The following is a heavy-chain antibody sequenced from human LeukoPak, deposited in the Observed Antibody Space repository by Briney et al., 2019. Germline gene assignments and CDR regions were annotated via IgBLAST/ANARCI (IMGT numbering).Heavy chain of an antibody. Sequence: GASVKVSCKASGYTFTDYFMHWVRQAPGQGLEWMGWINPNSGGTHYAQKFQGRVTMTRDTSISTAYMELSRLRSDGTAVYHCARDPGYSSPRGDYWGQGTLVTVSS. CDR2: INPNSGGT. CDR1: GYTFTDYF. V-gene: IGHV1-2*02. D-gene: IGHD5-18*01. J-gene: IGHJ4*02. CDR3: ARDPGYSSPRGDY.